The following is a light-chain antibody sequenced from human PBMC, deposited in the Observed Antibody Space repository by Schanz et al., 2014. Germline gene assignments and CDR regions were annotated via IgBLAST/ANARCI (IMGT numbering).Light chain of an antibody. V-gene: IGLV2-11*01. CDR2: DVN. CDR3: SSYAGSNNLRVV. Sequence: QSVLTQPRSVSGSPGQSVTISCTGTSSDVGAYNDVSWYQQHPGKAPKLMIYDVNKRPSGVPDRFSGSKSGNTASLTVSGLQAEDEADYYCSSYAGSNNLRVVFGGGTKLTVL. J-gene: IGLJ2*01. CDR1: SSDVGAYND.